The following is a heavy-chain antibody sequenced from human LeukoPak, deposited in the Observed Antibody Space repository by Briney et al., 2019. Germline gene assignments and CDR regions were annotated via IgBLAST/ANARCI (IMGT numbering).Heavy chain of an antibody. Sequence: GGSLRLSCAASGFTFSSYWMSWVRQAPGKGLEWVANIKQDGSEKYYVDSVKGRFTISRDNAKNSLYLRMNSLRAEDTAVYYCARHAGYCSGGSCYDDAFDIWGQGTMVTVSS. CDR1: GFTFSSYW. J-gene: IGHJ3*02. CDR2: IKQDGSEK. CDR3: ARHAGYCSGGSCYDDAFDI. D-gene: IGHD2-15*01. V-gene: IGHV3-7*03.